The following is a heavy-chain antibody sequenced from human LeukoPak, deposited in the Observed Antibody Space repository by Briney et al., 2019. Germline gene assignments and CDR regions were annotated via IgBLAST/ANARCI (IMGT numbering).Heavy chain of an antibody. CDR1: GGTFSSYA. Sequence: ASVKVSCKASGGTFSSYAISWVRQAPGQGLEWMGGIIPIFGTANYAQEFQGRVTITADESTSTAYMELSSLRSEDTAVYYCARGYGDYMRPPAHWGQGTLVTVSS. CDR3: ARGYGDYMRPPAH. D-gene: IGHD4-17*01. CDR2: IIPIFGTA. V-gene: IGHV1-69*13. J-gene: IGHJ4*02.